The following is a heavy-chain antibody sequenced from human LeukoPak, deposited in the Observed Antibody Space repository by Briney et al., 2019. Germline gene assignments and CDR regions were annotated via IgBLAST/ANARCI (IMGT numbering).Heavy chain of an antibody. J-gene: IGHJ4*02. CDR2: IYYSGST. CDR3: ARVVAAAIDY. CDR1: GGSISSGGYY. Sequence: SQTLSLTCTVSGGSISSGGYYWSWIRQHPGKGLEWIGYIYYSGSTYYNPSLKSRVTISVDTSKNQFSLKPSSVTAADTAVYYCARVVAAAIDYWGQGTLVTVSS. D-gene: IGHD6-13*01. V-gene: IGHV4-31*03.